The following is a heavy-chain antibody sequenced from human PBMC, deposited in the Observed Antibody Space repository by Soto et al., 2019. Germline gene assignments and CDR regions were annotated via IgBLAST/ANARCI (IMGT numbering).Heavy chain of an antibody. CDR1: GFTFSSYS. CDR2: ISSSSSYI. D-gene: IGHD3-10*01. Sequence: PGGSLRLSCVASGFTFSSYSMNWVRQAPGKGLEWVSSISSSSSYIYYADSVKGRFTISRDNAKNSLYLQMNSLRAEDTAVYYCANMMVRGALDYDYWGQGTLVTVSS. V-gene: IGHV3-21*01. CDR3: ANMMVRGALDYDY. J-gene: IGHJ4*02.